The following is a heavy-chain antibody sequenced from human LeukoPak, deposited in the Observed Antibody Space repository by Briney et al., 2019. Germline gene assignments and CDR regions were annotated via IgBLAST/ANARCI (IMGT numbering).Heavy chain of an antibody. CDR1: GFTFSSYG. CDR3: AKDFKAVTTAY. CDR2: ISGSGGST. D-gene: IGHD4-17*01. V-gene: IGHV3-23*01. J-gene: IGHJ4*02. Sequence: GGSLRLSCAASGFTFSSYGMSWVRQAPGKGLEWVSAISGSGGSTYYADSVKGRFTISRDNSKNTLYLQMNSLRAEDTAVYYCAKDFKAVTTAYWGQGTLVTVSS.